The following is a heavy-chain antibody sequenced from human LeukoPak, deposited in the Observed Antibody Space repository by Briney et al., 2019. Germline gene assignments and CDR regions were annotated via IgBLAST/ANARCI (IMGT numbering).Heavy chain of an antibody. Sequence: GESLKISCKGSGYSFTSYWIGWVRQMPGKGLEGMGIIYPGDSDTRYSPSFLGQVTISADKSISTAYLQWSSLKASDTAMYYCARLADIVATTYYYYYMDVWGKGTTVTVSS. D-gene: IGHD5-12*01. V-gene: IGHV5-51*01. CDR3: ARLADIVATTYYYYYMDV. CDR2: IYPGDSDT. J-gene: IGHJ6*03. CDR1: GYSFTSYW.